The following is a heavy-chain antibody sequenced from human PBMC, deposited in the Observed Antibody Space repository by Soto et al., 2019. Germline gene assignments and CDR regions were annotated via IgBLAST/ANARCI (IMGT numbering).Heavy chain of an antibody. CDR3: ATDDYTGWFDP. V-gene: IGHV1-24*01. Sequence: ASVKVSYKVSGYPRTELSMHCVRQAPGKGLEWMGGFDPEVGETLYAQKFQGRVTMTEDTSTDTAYMELSSLRSEDTAVSYCATDDYTGWFDPWGQGTPVTVSS. CDR1: GYPRTELS. J-gene: IGHJ5*02. D-gene: IGHD3-3*01. CDR2: FDPEVGET.